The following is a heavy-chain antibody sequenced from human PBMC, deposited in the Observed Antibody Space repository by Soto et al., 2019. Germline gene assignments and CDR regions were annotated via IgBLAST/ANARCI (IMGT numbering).Heavy chain of an antibody. CDR3: ARGFRTVPFDY. D-gene: IGHD2-2*01. CDR1: GGTFSSYT. CDR2: INTSGGST. V-gene: IGHV1-46*01. Sequence: ASVKVSCKASGGTFSSYTISWVRQAPGQGLEWMGIINTSGGSTSYAQTFQGRVIMTIDTSTSTVYMELRSLRSDDTAVYHCARGFRTVPFDYWGQGTLVTVS. J-gene: IGHJ4*02.